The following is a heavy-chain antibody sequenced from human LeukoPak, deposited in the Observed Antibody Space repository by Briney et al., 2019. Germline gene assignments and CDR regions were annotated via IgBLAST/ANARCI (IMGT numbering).Heavy chain of an antibody. Sequence: SETLSLTCTVSGVSISSDYWSWIRLPPGKGLEWIGYIYYSGSSNYNPSLKSRVTMSVETSKNQFSLKLTSVTAADTAVYYCARRLRQNLFDPWGQGTLVTVSS. CDR2: IYYSGSS. V-gene: IGHV4-59*08. J-gene: IGHJ5*02. D-gene: IGHD4-17*01. CDR1: GVSISSDY. CDR3: ARRLRQNLFDP.